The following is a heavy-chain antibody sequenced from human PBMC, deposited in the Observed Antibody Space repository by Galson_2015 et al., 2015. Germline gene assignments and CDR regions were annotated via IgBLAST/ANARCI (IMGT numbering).Heavy chain of an antibody. D-gene: IGHD1-7*01. V-gene: IGHV3-30-3*01. J-gene: IGHJ5*02. CDR3: ARRITGTTGWFDP. Sequence: SLRLSCAASGFTFSSYAMHWVRQAPGKGLEWVAVISYDGSNKYYADSVKGRFTISRDNSKNTLYLQMNSLRAEDTAVYYCARRITGTTGWFDPWGQGTLVTVSS. CDR2: ISYDGSNK. CDR1: GFTFSSYA.